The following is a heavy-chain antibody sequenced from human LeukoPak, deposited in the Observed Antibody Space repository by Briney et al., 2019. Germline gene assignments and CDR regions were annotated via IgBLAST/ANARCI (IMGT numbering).Heavy chain of an antibody. Sequence: GGSLRPSCAASGFTFSSYAMSWVRQAPGKGLEWVSAISGSGGSTYYADSVKGRFTISRDNSKNTLYLQMNSLRAEDTAVYYCAKDIGSGYDFFDYWGQGTLVTVSS. CDR1: GFTFSSYA. CDR2: ISGSGGST. J-gene: IGHJ4*02. D-gene: IGHD5-12*01. CDR3: AKDIGSGYDFFDY. V-gene: IGHV3-23*01.